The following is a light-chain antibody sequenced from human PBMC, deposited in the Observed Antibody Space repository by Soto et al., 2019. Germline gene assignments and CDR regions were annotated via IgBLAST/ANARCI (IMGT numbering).Light chain of an antibody. Sequence: QSVLTQPASVSGSPGQSITISCTGTSSDVGGYKYVSWYQHHPGKAPKLIIFEVSNRTSGVSDRFSGSKSGNTASLTISWLQAEDEADYDCTSFTSVTRYVFVNGTKVTVL. CDR2: EVS. J-gene: IGLJ1*01. V-gene: IGLV2-14*01. CDR1: SSDVGGYKY. CDR3: TSFTSVTRYV.